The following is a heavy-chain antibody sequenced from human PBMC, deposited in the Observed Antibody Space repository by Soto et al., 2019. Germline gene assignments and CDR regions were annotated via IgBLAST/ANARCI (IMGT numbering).Heavy chain of an antibody. CDR1: GGSVSSGSYY. J-gene: IGHJ4*02. CDR3: GRVPRGIQFTGIYFAY. V-gene: IGHV4-61*01. CDR2: IYYSGST. D-gene: IGHD5-18*01. Sequence: SETLSLTCTVSGGSVSSGSYYWSWIRQPPGKGLEWIGYIYYSGSTNYNPSLKSRVTISVDTSKNQFSLKLSSVTAADTAVYYCGRVPRGIQFTGIYFAYGDQRTQVTVP.